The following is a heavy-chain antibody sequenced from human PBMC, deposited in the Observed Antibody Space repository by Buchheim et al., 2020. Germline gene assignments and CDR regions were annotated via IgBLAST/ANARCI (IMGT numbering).Heavy chain of an antibody. CDR3: AKDLVATAGL. CDR2: ISYDGKNK. V-gene: IGHV3-30*18. J-gene: IGHJ4*02. D-gene: IGHD6-13*01. Sequence: QGQLVASGGGVVQPGRSLRLSCEASRFIFSTYGMHWVRQAPGKGLEWVAVISYDGKNKSYADSVKGRFTISRDNANSTLYLQMNNLTPEDTATYFCAKDLVATAGLWGQGT. CDR1: RFIFSTYG.